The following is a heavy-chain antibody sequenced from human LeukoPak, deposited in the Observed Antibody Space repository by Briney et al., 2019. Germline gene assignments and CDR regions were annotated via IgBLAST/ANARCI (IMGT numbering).Heavy chain of an antibody. CDR3: ASVMSTMLSADDY. V-gene: IGHV3-30*04. Sequence: GGSLRLSCAASGFTCSSYAMHWVRQVPGKGLEWVAVISFDGSNKYYADSVKGRFTISRDNSKNTLYLQMNSLRAEDTAVYYCASVMSTMLSADDYWGQGTLVTVSS. D-gene: IGHD3-10*02. CDR2: ISFDGSNK. J-gene: IGHJ4*02. CDR1: GFTCSSYA.